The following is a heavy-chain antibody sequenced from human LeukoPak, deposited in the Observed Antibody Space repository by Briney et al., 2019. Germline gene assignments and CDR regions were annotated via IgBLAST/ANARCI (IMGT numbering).Heavy chain of an antibody. J-gene: IGHJ4*02. D-gene: IGHD6-13*01. CDR1: GGSISSYY. Sequence: SETLSLTCTVSGGSISSYYWNWIRQPPGKEMEWIGYIHYSGSTNYSPSLKSRVSISSDTSKNQFSLKLSSVTAAATAVYYCARGGGGSWYGTVDYWGQGTLVTVSS. V-gene: IGHV4-59*01. CDR3: ARGGGGSWYGTVDY. CDR2: IHYSGST.